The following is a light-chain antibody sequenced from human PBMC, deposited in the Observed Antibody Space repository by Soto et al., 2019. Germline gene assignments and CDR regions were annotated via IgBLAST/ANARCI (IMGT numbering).Light chain of an antibody. CDR2: DAS. CDR1: QSISSW. CDR3: QQYNSFWT. J-gene: IGKJ1*01. Sequence: DIQMTQSPSTLSASVGDRVTITCRASQSISSWLAWYQQKPGKAPRLLIYDASYLERGVPSRFSGSGSGTEVPLTISDLQPDDLATYYCQQYNSFWTFGQGTKVEI. V-gene: IGKV1-5*01.